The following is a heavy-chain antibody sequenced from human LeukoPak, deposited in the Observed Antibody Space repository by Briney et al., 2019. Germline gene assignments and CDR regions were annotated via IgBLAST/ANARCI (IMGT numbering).Heavy chain of an antibody. CDR2: ISGSGGST. CDR3: ARPSGSYPWFDP. D-gene: IGHD1-26*01. CDR1: GFTLSSDA. Sequence: GGSLRLSCAASGFTLSSDAMSWVRQAPGKGLEWVSSISGSGGSTYYADSVKGRFTISRDNAKNTLYLQMNSLRAEDTAVYYCARPSGSYPWFDPWGQGTLVTVSS. V-gene: IGHV3-23*01. J-gene: IGHJ5*02.